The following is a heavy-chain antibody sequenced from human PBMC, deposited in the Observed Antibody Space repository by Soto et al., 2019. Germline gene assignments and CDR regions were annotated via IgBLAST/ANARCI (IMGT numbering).Heavy chain of an antibody. CDR3: ARARYYDFGSGREGLYGMDV. Sequence: QLQLQESGSGLVKPSQTLSLTCAVSGGSISSGGYSWSWIRQPPGKGLEWIGYIYDSGSTYYNPSHKSRVPIPIDRSNNQFSLKLSSVTAADTAVYYCARARYYDFGSGREGLYGMDVWGQGTTVTVSS. J-gene: IGHJ6*02. CDR2: IYDSGST. CDR1: GGSISSGGYS. D-gene: IGHD3-3*01. V-gene: IGHV4-30-2*01.